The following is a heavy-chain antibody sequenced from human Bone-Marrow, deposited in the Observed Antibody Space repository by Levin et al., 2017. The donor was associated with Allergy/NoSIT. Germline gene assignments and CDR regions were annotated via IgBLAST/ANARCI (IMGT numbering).Heavy chain of an antibody. Sequence: ASETLSLTCAVYGGSFSGYYWSWIRQLPGKGLEWIGEIIHRGSTNYNPSLKRRVPISVDTSKSQFSPKLSSVTAADTAVYYCAREGSNCSSTSCLRGAFDIWGQGTMVTVSS. CDR3: AREGSNCSSTSCLRGAFDI. D-gene: IGHD2-2*01. CDR1: GGSFSGYY. CDR2: IIHRGST. V-gene: IGHV4-34*12. J-gene: IGHJ3*02.